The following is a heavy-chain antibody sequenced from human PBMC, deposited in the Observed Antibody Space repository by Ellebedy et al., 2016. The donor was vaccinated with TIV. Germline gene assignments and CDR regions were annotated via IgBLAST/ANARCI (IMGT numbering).Heavy chain of an antibody. CDR2: ISSSSSYI. CDR1: GFTFSSYS. CDR3: ARGSVFDWLFEFDY. D-gene: IGHD3-9*01. Sequence: GESLKISCAASGFTFSSYSMNWVRQAPGKGLEWVSSISSSSSYIYYADSVKGRFTISRDNAKNSLYLQMNSLRAEDTAVYYCARGSVFDWLFEFDYWGQGTLVTVSS. J-gene: IGHJ4*02. V-gene: IGHV3-21*01.